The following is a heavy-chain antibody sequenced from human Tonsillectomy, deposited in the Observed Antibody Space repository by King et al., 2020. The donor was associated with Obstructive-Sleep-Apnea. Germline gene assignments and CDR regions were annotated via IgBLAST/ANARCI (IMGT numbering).Heavy chain of an antibody. D-gene: IGHD6-6*01. CDR3: VKTRAKYSSSPQGDY. CDR2: FMSIGGST. V-gene: IGHV3-64D*06. Sequence: VQLVESGGGLVQPGGSLILSCSASGFTFSSYAMPWVRQAPGRGLEYVSAFMSIGGSTSYADSVRGGFTISRDNSKNTLYLQMSSLRAEDTAVYYCVKTRAKYSSSPQGDYWGQGTLVTVSS. J-gene: IGHJ4*02. CDR1: GFTFSSYA.